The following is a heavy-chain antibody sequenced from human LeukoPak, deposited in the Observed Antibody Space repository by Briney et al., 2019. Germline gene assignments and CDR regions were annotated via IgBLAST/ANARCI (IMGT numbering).Heavy chain of an antibody. CDR3: VRLTSGWFDSYYGMDV. CDR1: GFTFSSYW. Sequence: GGSLRLSCAASGFTFSSYWMSWVRQAPGKGLEWVANIKEEGSEKYYVGSVKGRFTISRDNAKNSLYLIMNSLRAEDTAVYYCVRLTSGWFDSYYGMDVWGQGTTVTVSS. D-gene: IGHD6-19*01. CDR2: IKEEGSEK. J-gene: IGHJ6*02. V-gene: IGHV3-7*05.